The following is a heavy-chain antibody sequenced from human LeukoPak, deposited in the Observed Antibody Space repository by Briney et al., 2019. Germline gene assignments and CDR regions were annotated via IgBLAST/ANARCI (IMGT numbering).Heavy chain of an antibody. D-gene: IGHD3-10*01. J-gene: IGHJ5*02. V-gene: IGHV4-59*01. CDR2: IYYSGST. CDR1: GGSISSYY. CDR3: ARATGIWFDP. Sequence: SETLSLTCTVTGGSISSYYWSWIRQPPGKGLEWIGYIYYSGSTNYNPSLKSRVTISVDTSKNQFSLKLSSVTAADTAVYYCARATGIWFDPWGQGTLVTVSS.